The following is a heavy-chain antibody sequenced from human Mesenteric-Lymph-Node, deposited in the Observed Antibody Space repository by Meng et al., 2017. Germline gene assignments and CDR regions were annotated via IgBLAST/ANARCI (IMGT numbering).Heavy chain of an antibody. Sequence: VTLRGSGPGLVEPSQTLSLTCTVSGGSMSSGNYYWSWIRQPPGKGLEWIGYIHHSGSAYYNPSLKSRVSISVDTSKNQFSLNLNSMTAADTAVYYCASFDHIPRRNYFDYWGQGTLVTVSS. CDR2: IHHSGSA. J-gene: IGHJ4*02. CDR1: GGSMSSGNYY. CDR3: ASFDHIPRRNYFDY. D-gene: IGHD2-21*01. V-gene: IGHV4-30-4*01.